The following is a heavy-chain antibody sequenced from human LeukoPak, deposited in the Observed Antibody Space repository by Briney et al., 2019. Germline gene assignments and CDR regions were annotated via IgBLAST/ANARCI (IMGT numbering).Heavy chain of an antibody. CDR3: AREVKREELWFDP. D-gene: IGHD4-23*01. Sequence: ASVKVSCKASGYTFTSYAMHWVRQAPGQRLEWMGWINAGNGNTKYSQKLQGRVTITRDTSASTAYMELSSLRSEDTAVYYCAREVKREELWFDPWGQGTLVTVSS. CDR1: GYTFTSYA. J-gene: IGHJ5*02. V-gene: IGHV1-3*01. CDR2: INAGNGNT.